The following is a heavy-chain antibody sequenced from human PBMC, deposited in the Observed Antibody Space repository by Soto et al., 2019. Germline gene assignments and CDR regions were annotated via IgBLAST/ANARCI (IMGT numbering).Heavy chain of an antibody. J-gene: IGHJ4*02. CDR2: ISGSGGST. CDR1: GFTFSSYA. Sequence: GGSLRLSCAASGFTFSSYAMSWVRQAPGKGLEWVSAISGSGGSTYYADSVKGRFTISRDNSKNTLYLQMNSLRAEDTAVYYCAKDFWQLVTGGPDYWGQGTLGTGAS. V-gene: IGHV3-23*01. D-gene: IGHD6-6*01. CDR3: AKDFWQLVTGGPDY.